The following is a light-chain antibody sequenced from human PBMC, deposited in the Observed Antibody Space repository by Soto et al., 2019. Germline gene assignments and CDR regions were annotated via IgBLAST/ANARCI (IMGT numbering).Light chain of an antibody. J-gene: IGKJ1*01. V-gene: IGKV1-39*01. CDR1: ESVSSY. Sequence: DIQMTQSPSSLSAAVGDRVTITCRAKESVSSYVNWYQQKPGKAPKLLIYAASSLQSGVPARFSGSGSVTDVTLTISGLQPEDFATHYCHQSYSKWTFGQGTKGEIK. CDR3: HQSYSKWT. CDR2: AAS.